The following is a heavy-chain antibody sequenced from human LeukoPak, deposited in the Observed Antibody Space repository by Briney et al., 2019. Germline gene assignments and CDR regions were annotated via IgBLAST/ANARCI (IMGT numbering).Heavy chain of an antibody. J-gene: IGHJ4*02. D-gene: IGHD2-15*01. V-gene: IGHV4-34*01. CDR2: INHSGST. CDR1: GGSFSGYY. Sequence: SETLSLTCAVYGGSFSGYYWSWIRQPPGKGLEWIGEINHSGSTNYNPSLKSRVTISVDTSKNQFSLKLSSVTAADTAVYYCASEYCSGGSCYFVNWGQGTLVTVFS. CDR3: ASEYCSGGSCYFVN.